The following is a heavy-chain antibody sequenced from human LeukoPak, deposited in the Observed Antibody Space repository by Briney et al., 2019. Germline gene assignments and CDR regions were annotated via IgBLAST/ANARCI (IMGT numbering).Heavy chain of an antibody. CDR2: ISYDGSNK. Sequence: PGGSLRLSCAASGFTFSSYAMHWVRQAPGKGLEWVPVISYDGSNKYYADSVKGRFTISRDNSKNTLYLQMNSLRAEDTAVYYCARVPRFLEWFGYMDVWGKGTTVTVSS. CDR3: ARVPRFLEWFGYMDV. J-gene: IGHJ6*03. V-gene: IGHV3-30*04. CDR1: GFTFSSYA. D-gene: IGHD3-3*01.